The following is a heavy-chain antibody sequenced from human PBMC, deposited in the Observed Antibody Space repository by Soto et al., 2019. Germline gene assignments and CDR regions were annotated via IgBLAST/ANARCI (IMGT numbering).Heavy chain of an antibody. J-gene: IGHJ6*02. D-gene: IGHD6-19*01. CDR1: GGSISSYY. CDR3: ARGWLVGRNYYYGMDV. CDR2: IYTSGST. Sequence: SDTLSLTCTVSGGSISSYYWSWIRQPAGKGLEWIGRIYTSGSTNYNPSLKSRVTMSVDTSKNQFSLKLSSVTAADTAVYYCARGWLVGRNYYYGMDVWGQGTTVTVSS. V-gene: IGHV4-4*07.